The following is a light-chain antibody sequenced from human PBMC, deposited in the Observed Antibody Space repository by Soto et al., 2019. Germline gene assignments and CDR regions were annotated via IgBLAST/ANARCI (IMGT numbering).Light chain of an antibody. Sequence: IVIPQCPATLTMSPGERATLSCRASQSVSSNLAWYQQKPGQAPRLLIYGASTRATGIPARFSGGGSGTEFTLTISSLQSEDFGLYYCQPYRRWPRTFGQGTKVDIK. CDR1: QSVSSN. J-gene: IGKJ1*01. CDR2: GAS. CDR3: QPYRRWPRT. V-gene: IGKV3-15*01.